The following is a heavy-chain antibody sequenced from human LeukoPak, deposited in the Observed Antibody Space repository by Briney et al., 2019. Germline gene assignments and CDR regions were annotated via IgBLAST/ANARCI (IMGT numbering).Heavy chain of an antibody. V-gene: IGHV3-23*01. J-gene: IGHJ6*02. CDR3: AREGEAEAAYYYYGMDV. CDR1: GFTFTSYA. CDR2: ISGSGSST. Sequence: GGSLRLSCAASGFTFTSYAMNWVRQAPGKGLEWVSTISGSGSSTYYVDSVKGRFTISRDNSKNTLYLQMNSLRAEDTAVYYCAREGEAEAAYYYYGMDVWGQGTTVTVSS. D-gene: IGHD6-13*01.